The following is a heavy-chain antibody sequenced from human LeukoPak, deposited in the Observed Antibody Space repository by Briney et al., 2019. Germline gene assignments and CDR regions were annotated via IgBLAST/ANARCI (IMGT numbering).Heavy chain of an antibody. V-gene: IGHV3-23*01. Sequence: GGSLRLSCAASGFTFSSYAMSWVRQAPGKGLEWVSAISGSGGSTYYADSVKGRFTIFRDNSKNTLYLQMNSLRAEDTAVYYCAREKRHIAAAGHYYMDVWGKGTTVTVSS. CDR3: AREKRHIAAAGHYYMDV. J-gene: IGHJ6*03. CDR1: GFTFSSYA. D-gene: IGHD6-13*01. CDR2: ISGSGGST.